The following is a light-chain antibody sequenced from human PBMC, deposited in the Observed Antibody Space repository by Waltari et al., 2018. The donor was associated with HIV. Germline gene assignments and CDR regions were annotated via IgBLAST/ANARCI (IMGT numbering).Light chain of an antibody. CDR3: QSYDSSLSVV. CDR1: RSTIGAGSD. V-gene: IGLV1-40*03. Sequence: QSVLTQPPSVSGAPGQRVTLSCTGSRSTIGAGSDVPWYQHFPGRAPKLLIYGHSNRASGVPGRFSGSRSGASASLAITGLRAEDEADYYCQSYDSSLSVVFGGGTTLTVL. CDR2: GHS. J-gene: IGLJ2*01.